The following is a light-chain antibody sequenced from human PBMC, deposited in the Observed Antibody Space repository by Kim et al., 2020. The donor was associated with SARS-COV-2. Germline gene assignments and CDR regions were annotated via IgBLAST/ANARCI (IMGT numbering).Light chain of an antibody. Sequence: QSVLTQPPSASGTPGQRVTISCSGSSSNIGSNTVNWYQQLPGTAPKLLIYSNNQRPSGVPDQFSGSKSGTSASLAISGLQSEDEADYYCAAWDDSLNGPVFGTGTKVTDL. CDR1: SSNIGSNT. J-gene: IGLJ1*01. V-gene: IGLV1-44*01. CDR2: SNN. CDR3: AAWDDSLNGPV.